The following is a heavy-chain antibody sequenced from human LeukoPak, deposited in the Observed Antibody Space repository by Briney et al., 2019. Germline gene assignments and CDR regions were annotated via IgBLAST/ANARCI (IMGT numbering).Heavy chain of an antibody. Sequence: PGGSLRLSCAASGFTFSSYWMHWVRHAPGKGLVWVSRINSDGSSTSYADSVKGRFTISRDNAKNTLYLQMNSLRAEDTAVYYCARADPYGDYGLYFDYWGQGTLVTVSS. CDR2: INSDGSST. J-gene: IGHJ4*02. CDR3: ARADPYGDYGLYFDY. V-gene: IGHV3-74*01. D-gene: IGHD4-17*01. CDR1: GFTFSSYW.